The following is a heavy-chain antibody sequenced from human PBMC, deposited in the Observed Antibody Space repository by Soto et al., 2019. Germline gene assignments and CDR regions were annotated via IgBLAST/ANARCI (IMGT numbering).Heavy chain of an antibody. CDR2: ISGSGGST. D-gene: IGHD3-10*01. CDR1: GFTFSSYA. J-gene: IGHJ4*02. Sequence: GGSLRLSCAASGFTFSSYAMSWVRQAPGKGLEWVSAISGSGGSTYYADSVKGRFTISRDNSKNTLYLQMNSLRAEDTAVYYCAKSFHRVRGVRSVSFDYWGQGTLVTVSS. V-gene: IGHV3-23*01. CDR3: AKSFHRVRGVRSVSFDY.